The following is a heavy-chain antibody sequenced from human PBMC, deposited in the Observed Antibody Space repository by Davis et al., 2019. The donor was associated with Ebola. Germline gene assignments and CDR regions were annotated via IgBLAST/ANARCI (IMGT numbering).Heavy chain of an antibody. CDR1: GFTFSSYA. CDR3: ARDQGGAYCSSTSCYVNYYMDV. D-gene: IGHD2-2*01. V-gene: IGHV3-23*01. J-gene: IGHJ6*03. CDR2: ISGSGGST. Sequence: GESLKISCAASGFTFSSYAMSWVRQAPGKGLEWVSAISGSGGSTYYADSVKGRFTISRDNSKNTLYLQMNSLRSDDTAVYYCARDQGGAYCSSTSCYVNYYMDVWGKGTTVTVSS.